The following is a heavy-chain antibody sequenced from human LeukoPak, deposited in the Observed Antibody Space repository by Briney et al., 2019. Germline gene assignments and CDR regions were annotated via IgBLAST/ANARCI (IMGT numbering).Heavy chain of an antibody. CDR3: AKAPNAYYYDSSGRWFDP. D-gene: IGHD3-22*01. Sequence: GGSLRLSCAASGFSFSNYAMSWVRQAPGKGLEWVSAISGSGGSTYYADSVKGRFTISRDNSKNTLYLQMNSLRAEDTAVYYCAKAPNAYYYDSSGRWFDPWGQGTLVTVSS. J-gene: IGHJ5*02. CDR2: ISGSGGST. CDR1: GFSFSNYA. V-gene: IGHV3-23*01.